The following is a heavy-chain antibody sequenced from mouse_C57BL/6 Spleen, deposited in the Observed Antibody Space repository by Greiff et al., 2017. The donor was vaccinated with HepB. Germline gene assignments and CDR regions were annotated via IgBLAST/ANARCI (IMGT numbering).Heavy chain of an antibody. CDR1: GFNIKDDY. J-gene: IGHJ3*01. CDR2: IDPENGDT. Sequence: EVQLQQSGAELVRPGASVKLSCTASGFNIKDDYMHWVKQRPEQGLEWIGWIDPENGDTEYASKFQGKATITADTSSNTAYLPLSSLTSEDTAVYYCTTGGSSYSFAYWGQGTLVTVSA. D-gene: IGHD1-1*01. CDR3: TTGGSSYSFAY. V-gene: IGHV14-4*01.